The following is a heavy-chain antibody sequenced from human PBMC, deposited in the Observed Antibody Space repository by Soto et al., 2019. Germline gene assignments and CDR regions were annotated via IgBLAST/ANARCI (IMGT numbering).Heavy chain of an antibody. CDR2: ISYSGSP. V-gene: IGHV4-59*12. Sequence: SETLSLTCTVSGGSISSYYWSWIRQPPGKGLGWIGYISYSGSPNYNPSLKSRVTISVGTSKNQFSLRVRSVTAADTAVYYCAREAYGDYLGYFDPWGPGIQVTLAS. CDR3: AREAYGDYLGYFDP. D-gene: IGHD4-17*01. CDR1: GGSISSYY. J-gene: IGHJ5*02.